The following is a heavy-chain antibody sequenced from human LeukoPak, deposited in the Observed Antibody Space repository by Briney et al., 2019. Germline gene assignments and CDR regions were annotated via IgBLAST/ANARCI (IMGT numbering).Heavy chain of an antibody. V-gene: IGHV4-31*03. CDR3: ARGPAAETWFDP. J-gene: IGHJ5*02. CDR2: IHYRGST. Sequence: SETLSLTCTVSGGSISSDGYYWRWIRQHPGKGLEWIAYIHYRGSTYYNPSLKNRVIISVDTSKNQFSLELRSVTAADTAVYYCARGPAAETWFDPWGQGTLVTVSS. CDR1: GGSISSDGYY.